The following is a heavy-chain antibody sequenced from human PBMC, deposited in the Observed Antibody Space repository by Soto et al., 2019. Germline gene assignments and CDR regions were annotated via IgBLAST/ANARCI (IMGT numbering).Heavy chain of an antibody. CDR2: ISYNGNKK. V-gene: IGHV3-30*03. CDR1: GFAFSTSV. D-gene: IGHD3-22*01. J-gene: IGHJ4*02. CDR3: AREQFEDGRGHYDH. Sequence: QVQLVESGRGVVQPGGSLRLSYAASGFAFSTSVIHWVRQAPGKGLEWMAHISYNGNKKHYADSVKGRFTVSRDISESTLYLQMNSMRAEDTAVYYCAREQFEDGRGHYDHWGQGTLVAVSS.